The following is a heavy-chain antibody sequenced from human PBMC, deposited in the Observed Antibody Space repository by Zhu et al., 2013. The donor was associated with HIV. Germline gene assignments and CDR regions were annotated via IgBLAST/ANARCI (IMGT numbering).Heavy chain of an antibody. CDR3: ARVHSHTRSSSWYFDY. CDR1: GYTFTGHF. CDR2: INPNSGGT. J-gene: IGHJ4*02. V-gene: IGHV1-2*02. D-gene: IGHD6-13*01. Sequence: QVHLVQSGAEVKKPGASMKVSCKTSGYTFTGHFLHWVRQAPGQGLEWMGWINPNSGGTNYAQKFQGRVTMTRDTSISTAYMELSRLRSDDTAVYYCARVHSHTRSSSWYFDYWGQGTLVTVSS.